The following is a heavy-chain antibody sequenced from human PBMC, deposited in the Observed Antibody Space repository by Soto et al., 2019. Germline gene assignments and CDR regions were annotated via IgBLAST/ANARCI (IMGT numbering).Heavy chain of an antibody. Sequence: SETQSLTCAVSGGSIRSGGCSWSWIRQPPGKGLEWIGYIYHSGSTYYNPSLKSRATISVDRSKNQLSLKLSSVTAADTAVYYCARGPPFGYWGQGTLVTVSS. CDR1: GGSIRSGGCS. CDR2: IYHSGST. CDR3: ARGPPFGY. V-gene: IGHV4-30-2*01. J-gene: IGHJ4*02. D-gene: IGHD3-10*01.